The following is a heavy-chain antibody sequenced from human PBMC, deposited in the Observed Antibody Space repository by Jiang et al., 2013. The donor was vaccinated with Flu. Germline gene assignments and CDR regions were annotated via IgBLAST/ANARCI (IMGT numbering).Heavy chain of an antibody. CDR3: ARDPGSLESPFYYFDY. Sequence: VQLVESGGGLVKPGGSLRLSCAASGFTFSSYSMNWVRQAPGKGLEWVSSISTSSYIYYADSVKGRFTISRDNAKNSLYLQMNSLRAEDTAVYYCARDPGSLESPFYYFDYWGQGTLVTVSS. V-gene: IGHV3-21*01. CDR1: GFTFSSYS. CDR2: ISTSSYI. D-gene: IGHD3-10*01. J-gene: IGHJ4*02.